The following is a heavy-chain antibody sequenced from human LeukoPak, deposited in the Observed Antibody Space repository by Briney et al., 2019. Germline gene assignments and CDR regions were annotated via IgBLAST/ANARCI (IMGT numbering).Heavy chain of an antibody. V-gene: IGHV4-30-4*01. CDR3: ARGLRGRSGYYFDS. Sequence: SQTLSLTCTVSIDSISSGDYYWSWLRQPPGKGLEWLGYVYYSGSTYYNPSLRSRVTISVDTSTTQFSLRLTSVTAADTAVYYCARGLRGRSGYYFDSWGQGTLVTVSS. CDR2: VYYSGST. J-gene: IGHJ4*02. CDR1: IDSISSGDYY.